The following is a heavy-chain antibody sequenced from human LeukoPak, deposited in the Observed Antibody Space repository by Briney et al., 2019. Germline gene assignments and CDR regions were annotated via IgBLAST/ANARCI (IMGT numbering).Heavy chain of an antibody. CDR1: GYTFTSYY. CDR2: INPSGGST. D-gene: IGHD1-1*01. V-gene: IGHV1-46*01. Sequence: ASVKVSRKASGYTFTSYYMHWVRQAPGQGLEWMGIINPSGGSTSYAQKFQGRVTMTRDTSTSTVYMELSSLRSEDTAVYYCARVGYPRIPFDYWGQGTLVTVSS. J-gene: IGHJ4*02. CDR3: ARVGYPRIPFDY.